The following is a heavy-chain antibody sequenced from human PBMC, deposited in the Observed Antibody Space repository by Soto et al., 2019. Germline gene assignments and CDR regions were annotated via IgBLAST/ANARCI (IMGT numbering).Heavy chain of an antibody. Sequence: LRLSCAASGFTFSDHYMDWVRQAPGKGLEWVGRTRNKANSYTTEYAASVKGRFTISRDDSKNSLYLQMNSLKTEDTAVYYCARDTPHCSSTSCPHTKARPYYYYGMDVWGQGTTVTVSS. J-gene: IGHJ6*02. CDR3: ARDTPHCSSTSCPHTKARPYYYYGMDV. CDR2: TRNKANSYTT. V-gene: IGHV3-72*01. CDR1: GFTFSDHY. D-gene: IGHD2-2*01.